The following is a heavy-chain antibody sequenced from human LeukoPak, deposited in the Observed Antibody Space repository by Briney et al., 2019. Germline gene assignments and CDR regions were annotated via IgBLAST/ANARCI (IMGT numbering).Heavy chain of an antibody. Sequence: ASVKVSCKASGYTFTDYYMNWVRQAPGQGLEWMGGIHPNSGGTNYAQKFQGRVTMTRDTSINTAYMELSRLTSDDTAVYYCGRKSAARKTSEFDYWGQGTLVTVSS. CDR3: GRKSAARKTSEFDY. V-gene: IGHV1-2*02. CDR1: GYTFTDYY. J-gene: IGHJ4*02. D-gene: IGHD6-6*01. CDR2: IHPNSGGT.